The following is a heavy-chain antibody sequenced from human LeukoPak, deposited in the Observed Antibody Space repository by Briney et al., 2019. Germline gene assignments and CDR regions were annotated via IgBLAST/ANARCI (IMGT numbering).Heavy chain of an antibody. J-gene: IGHJ4*02. CDR3: ARDPLASIYYYDSSGYSFDY. D-gene: IGHD3-22*01. CDR2: INPNSGGT. Sequence: GASVKVSCKASGYTFTGYYMHWVRQAPGQGLEWMGWINPNSGGTNYAQKFQGRVTMTRDTSISTAYMELSRLRSDDTAVYYCARDPLASIYYYDSSGYSFDYWGQGTLVTVSS. V-gene: IGHV1-2*02. CDR1: GYTFTGYY.